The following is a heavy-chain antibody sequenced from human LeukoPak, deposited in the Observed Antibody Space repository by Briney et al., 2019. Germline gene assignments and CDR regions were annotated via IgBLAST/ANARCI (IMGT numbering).Heavy chain of an antibody. Sequence: GGSLRLSCTASGFXFGDYAISWVRQAPGKGLEWVGFIRSKAYGGTTEYAASVKGRFTISRDDSKSIAYLQMNSLKTEDTAVYYCTRARDSSGWYGDAFDIWGQGTMVTVSS. V-gene: IGHV3-49*04. D-gene: IGHD6-19*01. CDR3: TRARDSSGWYGDAFDI. J-gene: IGHJ3*02. CDR1: GFXFGDYA. CDR2: IRSKAYGGTT.